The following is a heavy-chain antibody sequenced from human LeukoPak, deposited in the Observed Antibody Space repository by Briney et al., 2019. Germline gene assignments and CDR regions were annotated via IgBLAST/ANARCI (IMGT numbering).Heavy chain of an antibody. Sequence: GGSLRLSCAASGFSFSSYGMHWVRQAPGKGLEWVAVIWYDGNNKYYADSVKGRFTISRDDAKNSLYLQMNSLRAEDTAVYYCAKAGAYDFWSGYYFDYWGQGTLVTVSS. D-gene: IGHD3-3*01. CDR1: GFSFSSYG. CDR3: AKAGAYDFWSGYYFDY. CDR2: IWYDGNNK. V-gene: IGHV3-33*03. J-gene: IGHJ4*02.